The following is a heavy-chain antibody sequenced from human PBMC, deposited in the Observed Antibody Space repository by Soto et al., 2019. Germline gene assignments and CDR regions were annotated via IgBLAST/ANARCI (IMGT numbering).Heavy chain of an antibody. D-gene: IGHD3-3*01. CDR2: INHSGST. Sequence: SETLSLTCAVYGGSFSGYYWSWIRQPPGKGLEWIGEINHSGSTNYNPSLKSRVTISVDTSKNQFSLKLSSVTAADTAVYYCAEMGPELGFWSGPSDYYYMDVWGKGTTVTVSS. CDR3: AEMGPELGFWSGPSDYYYMDV. CDR1: GGSFSGYY. J-gene: IGHJ6*03. V-gene: IGHV4-34*01.